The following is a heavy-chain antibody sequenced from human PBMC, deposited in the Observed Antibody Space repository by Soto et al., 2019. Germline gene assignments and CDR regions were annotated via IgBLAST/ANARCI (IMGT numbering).Heavy chain of an antibody. CDR3: AREEAYSGSLYFQH. J-gene: IGHJ1*01. CDR2: ICYNGSNK. D-gene: IGHD6-13*01. V-gene: IGHV3-33*08. Sequence: GGLLRLSCVASGFNFNDYAMHWVRQVPGKGLEWVSSICYNGSNKYYADSVKGRFTISRDNSKNTLYLQMNSLRAEDTAVYYCAREEAYSGSLYFQHWGQGTLVTVSS. CDR1: GFNFNDYA.